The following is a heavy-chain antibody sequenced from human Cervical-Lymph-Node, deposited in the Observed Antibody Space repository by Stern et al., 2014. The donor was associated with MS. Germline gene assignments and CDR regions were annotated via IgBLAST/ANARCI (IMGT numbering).Heavy chain of an antibody. V-gene: IGHV4-39*01. CDR3: MRVPKWLQLSPARGENANFNF. J-gene: IGHJ4*02. D-gene: IGHD5-24*01. CDR2: IYYNGST. Sequence: QLQLQESGPGLVKPSETLSLTCTVSGASIRSSLYQWGWIRQPPGKGLEWIGNIYYNGSTYYNPSLKSRVTISLDTSKNQFSLELNFVTAADTAVYYCMRVPKWLQLSPARGENANFNFWGQGTLVTVSS. CDR1: GASIRSSLYQ.